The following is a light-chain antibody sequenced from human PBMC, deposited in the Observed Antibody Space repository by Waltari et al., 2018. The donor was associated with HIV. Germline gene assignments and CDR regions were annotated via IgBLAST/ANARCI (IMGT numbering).Light chain of an antibody. CDR2: RVT. CDR1: SSDIGSYDL. CDR3: CSYVGDANVL. J-gene: IGLJ2*01. V-gene: IGLV2-23*02. Sequence: QSALTQPSSISGSPGQSITISCTGSSSDIGSYDLVSWYQQHPGKAPRLIISRVTERPSDISHRFSGSRSGYTASLTISGLQSEDEADYYCCSYVGDANVLVGGGTRLTVL.